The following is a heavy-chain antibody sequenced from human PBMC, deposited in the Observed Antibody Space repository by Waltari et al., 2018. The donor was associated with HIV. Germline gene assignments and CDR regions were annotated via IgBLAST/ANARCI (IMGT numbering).Heavy chain of an antibody. CDR1: GFSFGYYS. J-gene: IGHJ4*02. CDR3: VRGGEGTYGDH. V-gene: IGHV3-21*01. Sequence: DVQLVESGGGLVKPGGSLRLACAGSGFSFGYYSMNWVRQAPGKGLEWVSSISRDSRYIYYADSVKGRFTISRDNARNSLFLQMNSLRADDRAVYYCVRGGEGTYGDHWGQGTLVTVSS. CDR2: ISRDSRYI. D-gene: IGHD3-16*01.